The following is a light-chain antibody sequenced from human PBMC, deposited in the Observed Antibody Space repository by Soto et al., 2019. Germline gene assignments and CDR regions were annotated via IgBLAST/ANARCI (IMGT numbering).Light chain of an antibody. CDR1: QNIKSNY. CDR3: QQYGISPWT. CDR2: AAS. V-gene: IGKV3-20*01. J-gene: IGKJ1*01. Sequence: ESVLTQSPVTLSLSPGERATLSCRGSQNIKSNYLAWYRQNPGQAPRLLIYAASSRATGIPDRFSGSGSGTEFTLTVSRLEPEDFAVYYCQQYGISPWTFGQGTKVDIK.